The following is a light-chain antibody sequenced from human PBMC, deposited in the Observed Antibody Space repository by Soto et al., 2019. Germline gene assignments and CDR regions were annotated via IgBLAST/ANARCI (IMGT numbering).Light chain of an antibody. CDR1: RSNIGSNH. V-gene: IGLV1-44*01. CDR3: AAWDDSLNGLV. Sequence: QSVLTQPPSASGTPGQRVTISCSGSRSNIGSNHVNWYQQLPGTAPKLLMYNNNQRPSGVPDRFSGSKSGTSASLAISGLQSEDEADYHCAAWDDSLNGLVFGGGTKLTVL. J-gene: IGLJ3*02. CDR2: NNN.